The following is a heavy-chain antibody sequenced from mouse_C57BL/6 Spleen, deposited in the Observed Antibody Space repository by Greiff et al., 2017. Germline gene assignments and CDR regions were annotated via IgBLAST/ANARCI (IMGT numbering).Heavy chain of an antibody. Sequence: EVKLVESGGGLVKPGGSLKLSCAASGFTFSDYGMHWVRQAPEKGLEWVAYISSGRSTIYYADTVKGRFTISRDNAKHTLFLQRTSLSSEDTAMYYCADEDRYAMDYWGQGTSVTVAS. CDR1: GFTFSDYG. V-gene: IGHV5-17*01. CDR3: ADEDRYAMDY. CDR2: ISSGRSTI. J-gene: IGHJ4*01.